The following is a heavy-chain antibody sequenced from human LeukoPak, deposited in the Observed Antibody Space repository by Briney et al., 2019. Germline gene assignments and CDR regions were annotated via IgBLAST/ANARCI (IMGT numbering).Heavy chain of an antibody. CDR2: INPNSGGT. D-gene: IGHD3-22*01. Sequence: GASVKVSCKASGYTFTGYYMHWVRQAPGQGLEWMGWINPNSGGTNYAQKFQGRVTMTRDTSISTAYMELSRLRSDDTAVYYCARAYYDSSGYYIAADYYFDYWGQGTLVTVSS. CDR1: GYTFTGYY. CDR3: ARAYYDSSGYYIAADYYFDY. V-gene: IGHV1-2*02. J-gene: IGHJ4*02.